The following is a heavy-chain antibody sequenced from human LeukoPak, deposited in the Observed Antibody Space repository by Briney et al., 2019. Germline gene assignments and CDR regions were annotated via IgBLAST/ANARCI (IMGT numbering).Heavy chain of an antibody. CDR2: ISVSSRNVI. J-gene: IGHJ3*01. V-gene: IGHV3-48*04. Sequence: GGSLRLSCAASGFTFSSYSMNWVRQAPGKGLEWLSYISVSSRNVIDYADSVRGRFTISRDDAKNSLYLQMNSLRAEDTAVYFCARDFGPRLYAFDVWGQGTMITVSS. CDR3: ARDFGPRLYAFDV. D-gene: IGHD3-16*01. CDR1: GFTFSSYS.